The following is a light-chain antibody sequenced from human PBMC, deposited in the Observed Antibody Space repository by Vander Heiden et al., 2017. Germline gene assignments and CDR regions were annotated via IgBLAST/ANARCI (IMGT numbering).Light chain of an antibody. J-gene: IGKJ1*01. CDR3: QQNNYWPPWT. CDR1: VSVSSN. Sequence: EIVMTHSPATLSVSPGERATLSCRASVSVSSNLAWYQQKTGQAPRLLIFEASTTAAGILASFSGSGSWTEFTITISSLQSEDFAVYYCQQNNYWPPWTFGQGTKVEIK. V-gene: IGKV3-15*01. CDR2: EAS.